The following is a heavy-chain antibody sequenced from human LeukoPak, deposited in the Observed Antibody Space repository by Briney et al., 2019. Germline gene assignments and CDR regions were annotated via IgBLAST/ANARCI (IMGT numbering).Heavy chain of an antibody. CDR3: ARGNYYRSGRDQAFDY. Sequence: ASVKVSCKASGYTFTSYYMHWVRQAPGQGLEWMGIINPSGGSTSYAQKFQGRVTMTRDMSTSTVYVELSSLRSEDTAVYYCARGNYYRSGRDQAFDYWGQGTLVTVSS. J-gene: IGHJ4*02. D-gene: IGHD3-10*01. CDR2: INPSGGST. CDR1: GYTFTSYY. V-gene: IGHV1-46*01.